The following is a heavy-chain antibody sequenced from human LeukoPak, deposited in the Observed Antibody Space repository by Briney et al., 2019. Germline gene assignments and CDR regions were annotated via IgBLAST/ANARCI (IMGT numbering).Heavy chain of an antibody. Sequence: GGSLRLSCVASGFPFSSYWMTWVRQAPGKGLEWVAVISYDGSNKYYADSVKGRFTISRDNSKNTLYLQMNSLRAEDTAVYYCASTMTYYDSRGTDYWGQGTLVTVSS. CDR3: ASTMTYYDSRGTDY. V-gene: IGHV3-30-3*01. CDR2: ISYDGSNK. CDR1: GFPFSSYW. D-gene: IGHD3-22*01. J-gene: IGHJ4*02.